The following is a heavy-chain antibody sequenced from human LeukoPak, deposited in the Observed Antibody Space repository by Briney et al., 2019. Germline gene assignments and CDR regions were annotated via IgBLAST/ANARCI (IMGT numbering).Heavy chain of an antibody. CDR2: IVVASGKT. J-gene: IGHJ4*02. CDR3: VANFNGGYDYSTLY. D-gene: IGHD5-12*01. Sequence: EASVKVSCKASGVTFSRSAVQWVRQARGQRLEWIGWIVVASGKTDYAQRFQERITMTRDMSTSTAYMELTSLRSEDSAMYYCVANFNGGYDYSTLYWGQGTLVTVSS. CDR1: GVTFSRSA. V-gene: IGHV1-58*01.